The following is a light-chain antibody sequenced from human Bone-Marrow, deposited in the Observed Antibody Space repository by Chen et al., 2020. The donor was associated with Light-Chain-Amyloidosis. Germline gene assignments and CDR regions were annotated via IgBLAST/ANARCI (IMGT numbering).Light chain of an antibody. CDR3: QVWDRSSDRPV. J-gene: IGLJ3*02. CDR2: DDS. V-gene: IGLV3-21*02. Sequence: SYFLTQPSSVSVAPGQTATLPCGGNNIGSTSVHCYQQTPGQAPLLVVYDDSDRPAGLPERLSGSNSGNTATLTISRVEAGDEADYYCQVWDRSSDRPVFGGGTKLTVL. CDR1: NIGSTS.